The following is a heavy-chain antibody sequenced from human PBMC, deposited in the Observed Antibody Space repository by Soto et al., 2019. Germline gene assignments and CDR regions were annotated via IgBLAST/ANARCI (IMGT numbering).Heavy chain of an antibody. CDR1: GYTFTSYG. J-gene: IGHJ4*02. V-gene: IGHV1-18*01. D-gene: IGHD3-22*01. CDR2: ISAYNGNT. CDR3: ARDYGRGVDYCDSSGYSSH. Sequence: QVQLVQSGAEVKKPGASVKVSCKASGYTFTSYGISWVRQAPGQGLEWMGWISAYNGNTNYAQKLQGRVTMTTDTSTSTAYMELRSLRSDDTAVYYCARDYGRGVDYCDSSGYSSHWGQGTLVTVSS.